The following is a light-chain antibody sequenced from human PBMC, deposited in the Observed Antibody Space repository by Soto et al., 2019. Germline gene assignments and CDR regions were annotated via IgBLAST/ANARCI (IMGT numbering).Light chain of an antibody. CDR2: WAS. V-gene: IGKV4-1*01. Sequence: DIVMTQSPDSLAVSLGERATINCKSSQSVLYTSNNKNYLSWYQQKPGQPPKLLIYWASTRKSGVPDRFSGSASGTDFTLTISSLQSEDVAGYYCQQHYTSPLTFGGGTKVEI. CDR1: QSVLYTSNNKNY. CDR3: QQHYTSPLT. J-gene: IGKJ4*01.